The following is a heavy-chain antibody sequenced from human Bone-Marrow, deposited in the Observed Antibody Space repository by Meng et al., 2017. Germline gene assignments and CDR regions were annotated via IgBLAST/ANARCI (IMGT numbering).Heavy chain of an antibody. CDR1: GFTVSSNY. Sequence: EVQLGGSGGGLVHPGGSLRLSCAASGFTVSSNYMSWVRQAPGKGLEWVSVIFSGGTTYYADSVQGRFTISRDNSKNTLFLQMNSLRADDTAVYYCARDIRWGQGTLVTVSS. J-gene: IGHJ4*02. CDR3: ARDIR. V-gene: IGHV3-66*02. D-gene: IGHD3-10*01. CDR2: IFSGGTT.